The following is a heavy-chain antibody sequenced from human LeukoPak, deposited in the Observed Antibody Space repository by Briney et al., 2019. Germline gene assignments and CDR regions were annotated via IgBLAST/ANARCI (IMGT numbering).Heavy chain of an antibody. CDR1: QYSFTGYY. Sequence: ASVKVSCKASQYSFTGYYMHWVRQAPGQGLEWMGWINPNSGGTNYAQKLQGRVTMTRDTSISTAYMELSRLTSDDTAVYYCARVYYDSSAYYYYYYYMDVWGKGTTVTVSS. J-gene: IGHJ6*03. CDR2: INPNSGGT. V-gene: IGHV1-2*02. D-gene: IGHD3-22*01. CDR3: ARVYYDSSAYYYYYYYMDV.